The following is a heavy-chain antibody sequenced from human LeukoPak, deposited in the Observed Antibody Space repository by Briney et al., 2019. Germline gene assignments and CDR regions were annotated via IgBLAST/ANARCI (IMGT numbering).Heavy chain of an antibody. V-gene: IGHV3-74*01. CDR1: GFTFSNYW. CDR3: ARDRTFGGHPFDY. D-gene: IGHD3-10*01. Sequence: GGSLRLSCAASGFTFSNYWMHWVRQAPGKGLVWVSRINSDGINTSYADSVKGRFTISRDNAKNTLNLQMNSLRAEDTAVYYCARDRTFGGHPFDYWGQGTLVTVSS. J-gene: IGHJ4*02. CDR2: INSDGINT.